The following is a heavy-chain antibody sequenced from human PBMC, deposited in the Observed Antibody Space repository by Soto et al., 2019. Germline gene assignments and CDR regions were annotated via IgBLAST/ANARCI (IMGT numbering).Heavy chain of an antibody. Sequence: PSETLSLTCTVSGGSVSSGTYYWSWIRQPPGKGLEWIGYIYYSGSTNYNPSLKSRVTISVDTSKNQFSLKLSSVTAADTAVYYCASYGSGWYDVNYWGQGTLVTVSS. D-gene: IGHD6-19*01. CDR1: GGSVSSGTYY. V-gene: IGHV4-61*01. CDR2: IYYSGST. J-gene: IGHJ4*02. CDR3: ASYGSGWYDVNY.